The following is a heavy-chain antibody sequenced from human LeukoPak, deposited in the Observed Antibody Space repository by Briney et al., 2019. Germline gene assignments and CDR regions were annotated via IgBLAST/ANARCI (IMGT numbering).Heavy chain of an antibody. J-gene: IGHJ4*02. V-gene: IGHV4-31*03. CDR2: IYYSGST. CDR1: GGSISSGGYY. D-gene: IGHD3-22*01. Sequence: SETLSLTCTVSGGSISSGGYYWSWIRQHPGKGLEWIGYIYYSGSTYYNPSLKSRVTISVDTSKNQFSLKLSSVTAADTAVYYCARESRTHYYDSSGYQHFDYWGQGTLVTVSS. CDR3: ARESRTHYYDSSGYQHFDY.